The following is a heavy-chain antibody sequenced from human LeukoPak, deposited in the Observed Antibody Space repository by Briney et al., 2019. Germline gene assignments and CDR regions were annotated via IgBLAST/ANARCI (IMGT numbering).Heavy chain of an antibody. J-gene: IGHJ4*02. CDR2: MNPNSGNT. Sequence: ASMKVSCKASGYSFSDYYIYWVRQAPGQGLEWMGWMNPNSGNTGYAQKFQGRVTMTRNTSISTAYMELSSLRSEDTAVYYCAGGRISYFWGQGTPVTVSS. CDR3: AGGRISYF. CDR1: GYSFSDYY. V-gene: IGHV1-8*02.